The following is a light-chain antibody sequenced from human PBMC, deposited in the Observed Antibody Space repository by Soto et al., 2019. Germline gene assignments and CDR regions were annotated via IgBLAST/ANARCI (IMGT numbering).Light chain of an antibody. CDR1: QSISSY. J-gene: IGKJ5*01. CDR3: QQSYRTPPIT. V-gene: IGKV1-39*01. Sequence: DIQMTQSPSSLSASVGDRVTITCRASQSISSYLNWYQQKPGKAAKLLIYAASSLQSGVPSRFSGSGSGTDFTLTISSLQPEDFATYYCQQSYRTPPITFGQGTRLEIK. CDR2: AAS.